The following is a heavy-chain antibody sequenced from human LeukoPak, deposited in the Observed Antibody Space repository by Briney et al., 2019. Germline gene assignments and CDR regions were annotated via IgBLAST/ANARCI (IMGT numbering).Heavy chain of an antibody. Sequence: KPSETLSLTCTVSGGSISSYYWSWIRQPPGKGLEWVGYIYYSGSTNYNPSLKSRVTISVDTSKNQFSLKLSSVTAADTAVYYCARDRRRWLANSPDAFDIWGQGTMVTVSS. CDR3: ARDRRRWLANSPDAFDI. CDR2: IYYSGST. CDR1: GGSISSYY. J-gene: IGHJ3*02. V-gene: IGHV4-59*01. D-gene: IGHD5-24*01.